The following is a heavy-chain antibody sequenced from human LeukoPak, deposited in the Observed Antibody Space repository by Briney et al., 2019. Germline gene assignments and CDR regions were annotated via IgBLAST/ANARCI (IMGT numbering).Heavy chain of an antibody. CDR1: GGSISSYY. Sequence: TSETLSLTCTVSGGSISSYYWSWIRQPPGKGLEWIGYIYYSGSTDYNPSLKSRVTISVDTSKNQFSLNLSSVTAADTAVYYCAREGVTKYYFDYWGQGTLVTVSS. V-gene: IGHV4-59*01. D-gene: IGHD4-11*01. CDR3: AREGVTKYYFDY. CDR2: IYYSGST. J-gene: IGHJ4*02.